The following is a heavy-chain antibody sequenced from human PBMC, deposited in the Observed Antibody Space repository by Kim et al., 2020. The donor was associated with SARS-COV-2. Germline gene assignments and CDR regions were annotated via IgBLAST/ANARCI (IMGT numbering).Heavy chain of an antibody. CDR2: ISSSSSYI. CDR1: GFTFSSYS. J-gene: IGHJ3*02. Sequence: GGSLRLSCAASGFTFSSYSMNWVRQAPGKGLEWVSSISSSSSYIYYADSVKGRFTISRDNAKNSLYLQMNSLRAEDTAVYYCAREGYSYGFPRGQEAFDIWGQGTMVTVSS. V-gene: IGHV3-21*01. CDR3: AREGYSYGFPRGQEAFDI. D-gene: IGHD5-18*01.